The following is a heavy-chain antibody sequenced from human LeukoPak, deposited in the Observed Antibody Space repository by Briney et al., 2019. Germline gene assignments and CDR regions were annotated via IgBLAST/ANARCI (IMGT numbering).Heavy chain of an antibody. Sequence: ASVKVSCKVSGYTLTELSMHWVRQAPGKGLEWMGGFDPEDGETIYAQKFQGRVTMTEDTSTDTAYMELSSLRSEDTAVYYCATTFLPLAPDYGGNPGYWYFDLWGRGTLVTVSS. D-gene: IGHD4-23*01. CDR3: ATTFLPLAPDYGGNPGYWYFDL. CDR1: GYTLTELS. J-gene: IGHJ2*01. V-gene: IGHV1-24*01. CDR2: FDPEDGET.